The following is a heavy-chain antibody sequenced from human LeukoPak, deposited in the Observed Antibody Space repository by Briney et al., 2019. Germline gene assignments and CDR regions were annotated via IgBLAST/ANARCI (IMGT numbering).Heavy chain of an antibody. CDR3: ARGHTAILYGMDV. Sequence: GGSLRLSCAASGFTFSSYEMNWVRQAPGKGLEWVSYISSSGSTIYYADSVKGRFTIFRDNAKNSLYLQMNSLRAEDTAVYYCARGHTAILYGMDVWGKGTTVTVSS. CDR1: GFTFSSYE. CDR2: ISSSGSTI. J-gene: IGHJ6*04. D-gene: IGHD5-18*01. V-gene: IGHV3-48*03.